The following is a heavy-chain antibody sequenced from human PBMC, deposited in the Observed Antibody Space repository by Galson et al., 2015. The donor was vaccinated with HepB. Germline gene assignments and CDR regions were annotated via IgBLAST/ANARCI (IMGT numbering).Heavy chain of an antibody. CDR1: GYTFTNYA. Sequence: SVKVSCKASGYTFTNYAIHWVRQAPGQRPEWMGWVNAANGGTKYSQRFQGRVTITRDTAATTAYMELSSLTSEDTAVYYCAREYSSGTYWGQGTLVTVSS. V-gene: IGHV1-3*01. CDR2: VNAANGGT. CDR3: AREYSSGTY. J-gene: IGHJ4*02. D-gene: IGHD6-19*01.